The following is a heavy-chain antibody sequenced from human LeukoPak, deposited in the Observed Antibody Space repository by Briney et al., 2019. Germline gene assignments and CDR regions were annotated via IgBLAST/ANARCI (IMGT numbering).Heavy chain of an antibody. J-gene: IGHJ4*02. CDR1: RYTFTSYS. Sequence: AAVKVSCMASRYTFTSYSISGVRQAPGRGREWVGWICAYNGNTYYAQKLQSRVTMTTDTSTSTAYMELRSLRSDDTAVYYCARSRPRKYYYDSSGYWVLLDYWGQGTLVTVSS. V-gene: IGHV1-18*01. CDR3: ARSRPRKYYYDSSGYWVLLDY. CDR2: ICAYNGNT. D-gene: IGHD3-22*01.